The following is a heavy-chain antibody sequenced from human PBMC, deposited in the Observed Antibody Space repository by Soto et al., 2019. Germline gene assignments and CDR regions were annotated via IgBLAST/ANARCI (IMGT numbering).Heavy chain of an antibody. CDR3: ARTLGRLAVLNWFDP. CDR2: IIPIFGTA. CDR1: GGTFSSYA. J-gene: IGHJ5*02. V-gene: IGHV1-69*13. Sequence: ASVKVSCKASGGTFSSYAISWVRQAPGQGLEWMGGIIPIFGTANYAQKFQGRVTITADESTSTAYMELSSLRSEDTAVYYCARTLGRLAVLNWFDPWGQGTLVTAPQ.